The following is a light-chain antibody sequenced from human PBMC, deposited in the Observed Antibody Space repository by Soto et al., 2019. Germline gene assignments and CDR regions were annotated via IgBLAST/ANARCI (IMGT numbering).Light chain of an antibody. CDR1: SXDIGLYNY. J-gene: IGLJ1*01. Sequence: QSVLSQPASMSGSPGQSITIPCTGASXDIGLYNYVSWYQHHPGKAPKLLISEVNVRPSGLSDRFSASKAGNTASLTISGLQPEDEAYYYCSSLSTTSTPIVFGSGTKVTLL. V-gene: IGLV2-14*01. CDR2: EVN. CDR3: SSLSTTSTPIV.